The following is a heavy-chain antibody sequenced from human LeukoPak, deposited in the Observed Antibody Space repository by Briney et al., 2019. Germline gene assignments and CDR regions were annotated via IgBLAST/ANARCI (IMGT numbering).Heavy chain of an antibody. J-gene: IGHJ3*01. V-gene: IGHV3-74*01. Sequence: PGGSLRLSCAASGFTFSRFWMHWVRRPPGKGLVWVSRINSDERSTTYADSVKGRFTISRDNAKNTLYLQRNSLRAEDTAVYYFARGLGANHACDLWGQGTMVTVSS. D-gene: IGHD3-16*01. CDR1: GFTFSRFW. CDR2: INSDERST. CDR3: ARGLGANHACDL.